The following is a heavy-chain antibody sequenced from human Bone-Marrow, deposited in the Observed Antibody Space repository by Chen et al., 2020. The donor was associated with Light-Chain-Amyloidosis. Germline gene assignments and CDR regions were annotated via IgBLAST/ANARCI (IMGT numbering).Heavy chain of an antibody. J-gene: IGHJ4*02. D-gene: IGHD5-12*01. CDR3: ARRRDGYNFDY. V-gene: IGHV5-51*01. Sequence: EVQLEQSGPEVKKPGESLKISCKGSGYTFPNYWIGWVRQMPGKGLEWMGVIYPDDSDASYSPSVEGQVIISADKSITTAYLQWRSLKASDTAMYYCARRRDGYNFDYWGQGTLVTVSS. CDR1: GYTFPNYW. CDR2: IYPDDSDA.